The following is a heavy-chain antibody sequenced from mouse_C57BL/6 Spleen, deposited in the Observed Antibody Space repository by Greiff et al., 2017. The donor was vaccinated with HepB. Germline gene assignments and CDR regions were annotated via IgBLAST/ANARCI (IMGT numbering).Heavy chain of an antibody. CDR2: ILPGSGST. CDR3: AISEYYGRSSYLDY. Sequence: VQLQQSGAELMKPGASVKLSCKATGYTFTGYWIEWVKQRPGHGLEWIGEILPGSGSTNYNVKFKGKATFTADTSSNTAYMQLSSLTTEDSAIEYWAISEYYGRSSYLDYWGQSTTLTVAS. D-gene: IGHD1-1*01. CDR1: GYTFTGYW. J-gene: IGHJ2*01. V-gene: IGHV1-9*01.